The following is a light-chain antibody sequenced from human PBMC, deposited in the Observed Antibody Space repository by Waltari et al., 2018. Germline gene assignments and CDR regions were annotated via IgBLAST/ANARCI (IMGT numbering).Light chain of an antibody. CDR3: MQGTHWPPWT. Sequence: SLVHSDGNTYLSWFQQRPGQSPRRLIYKVSNRDSGVPDRFSGSGSGTDFTLKISRVEAKDVGVYYCMQGTHWPPWTFGQGTKVEIQ. V-gene: IGKV2-30*02. CDR2: KVS. CDR1: SLVHSDGNTY. J-gene: IGKJ1*01.